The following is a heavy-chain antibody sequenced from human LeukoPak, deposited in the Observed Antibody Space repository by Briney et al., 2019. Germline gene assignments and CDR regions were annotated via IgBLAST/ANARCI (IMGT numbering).Heavy chain of an antibody. CDR1: GFTFSSYA. Sequence: PGGSLRLSCAASGFTFSSYAMSWVRQAPGKGLECVSGISGSGGSTYYADSVKGRFTISRDNSKNTLYLQMNSLRAEDTAVYYCAKDPNGDYIGTFDIWGQGTMVTVSS. CDR3: AKDPNGDYIGTFDI. D-gene: IGHD4-17*01. V-gene: IGHV3-23*01. CDR2: ISGSGGST. J-gene: IGHJ3*02.